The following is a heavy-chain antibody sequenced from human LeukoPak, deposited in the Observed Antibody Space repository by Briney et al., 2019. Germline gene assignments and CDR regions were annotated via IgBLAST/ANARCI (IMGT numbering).Heavy chain of an antibody. D-gene: IGHD5/OR15-5a*01. J-gene: IGHJ5*02. V-gene: IGHV3-23*01. CDR1: GFTFSSFA. CDR2: INGNGHSI. CDR3: AKGLRRGDTGT. Sequence: GGSLRLSCAASGFTFSSFALSWVRQAPGKGLEWVSDINGNGHSIFYADSVKGRFTTSRDNSKNTLYLQMNSLRVEDTAVYYCAKGLRRGDTGTWGQGTLVAVSS.